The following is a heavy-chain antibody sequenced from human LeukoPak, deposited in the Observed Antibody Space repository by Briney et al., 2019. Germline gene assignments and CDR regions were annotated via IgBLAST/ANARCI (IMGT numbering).Heavy chain of an antibody. V-gene: IGHV4-34*01. D-gene: IGHD3-9*01. J-gene: IGHJ5*02. CDR3: ARGSGYDILTGYPNWFDP. Sequence: SETLSLTCAVYGGSLSGYYWSWIRQPPGKGLEWTGEINHSGSTNYNPSLKSRVTISVDTSKNQFSLKLSSVTAADTAVYYCARGSGYDILTGYPNWFDPWGQGTLVTVSS. CDR2: INHSGST. CDR1: GGSLSGYY.